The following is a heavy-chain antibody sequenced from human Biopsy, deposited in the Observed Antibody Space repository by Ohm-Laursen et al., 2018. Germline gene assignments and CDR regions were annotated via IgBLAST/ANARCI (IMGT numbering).Heavy chain of an antibody. J-gene: IGHJ1*01. D-gene: IGHD3-9*01. V-gene: IGHV1-24*01. CDR3: ATKLTGYFHH. Sequence: ASVKVSCKVSGYSLTELSMHWVRQAPGQGLEWMGGFAPENGRIVYSQKFQGRVTVAADTSTSTATMELRSLRSDDTAVYYCATKLTGYFHHWGQGTLVIVSS. CDR2: FAPENGRI. CDR1: GYSLTELS.